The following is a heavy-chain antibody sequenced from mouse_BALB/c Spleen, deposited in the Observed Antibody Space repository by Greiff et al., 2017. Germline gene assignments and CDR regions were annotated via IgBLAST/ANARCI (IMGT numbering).Heavy chain of an antibody. CDR1: GYTFTSYW. Sequence: VKLMESGAELAKPGASVKMSCKASGYTFTSYWMHWVKQRPGQGLEWIGYINPSTGYTEYNQKFKDKATLTADKSSSTAYMQLSSLTSEDSAVYYCADYGFAYWGQGTLVTVSA. J-gene: IGHJ3*01. D-gene: IGHD2-4*01. CDR3: ADYGFAY. CDR2: INPSTGYT. V-gene: IGHV1-7*01.